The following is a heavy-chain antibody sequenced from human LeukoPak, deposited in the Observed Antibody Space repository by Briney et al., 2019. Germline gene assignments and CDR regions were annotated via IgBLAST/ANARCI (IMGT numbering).Heavy chain of an antibody. J-gene: IGHJ3*02. CDR1: GFTLGSYW. V-gene: IGHV3-7*01. CDR3: VRDLDVYSSGWYDAFDI. CDR2: IKRDGSVQ. Sequence: GGSLRLSCAASGFTLGSYWMIWVRQAPGKGLEWVANIKRDGSVQYYVDSVKGRFTISRDNAKNSLYLQMNSLRAEDTAVYYCVRDLDVYSSGWYDAFDIWGQGTMVTVSS. D-gene: IGHD6-19*01.